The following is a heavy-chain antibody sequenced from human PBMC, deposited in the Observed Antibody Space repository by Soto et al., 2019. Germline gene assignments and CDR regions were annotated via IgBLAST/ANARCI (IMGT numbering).Heavy chain of an antibody. Sequence: PSETLSLTCTVSGGSISSYHWSWIRQTPGKGLEWIGYVHYSWGSNYNPSLKSRVVISLDTSKSQFSLKLSSVTAADTAVYYCGRHLFSDVWGQGTTVTVSS. V-gene: IGHV4-59*08. CDR1: GGSISSYH. CDR2: VHYSWGS. CDR3: GRHLFSDV. D-gene: IGHD2-21*01. J-gene: IGHJ6*02.